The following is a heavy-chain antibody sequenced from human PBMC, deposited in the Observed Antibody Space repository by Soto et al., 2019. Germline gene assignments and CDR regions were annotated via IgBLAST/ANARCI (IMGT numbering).Heavy chain of an antibody. CDR2: IYYSGST. CDR3: ARIMITFGGVNYYYYYMDV. Sequence: KSSETLSLTCTVSGGSISSYYWSWIRQPPGKGLEWIGYIYYSGSTNYNPSLKSRVTISVDTSKYQLYLKLSSVTAADTAVYYCARIMITFGGVNYYYYYMDVWGKGTTVTVSS. CDR1: GGSISSYY. D-gene: IGHD3-16*01. J-gene: IGHJ6*03. V-gene: IGHV4-59*01.